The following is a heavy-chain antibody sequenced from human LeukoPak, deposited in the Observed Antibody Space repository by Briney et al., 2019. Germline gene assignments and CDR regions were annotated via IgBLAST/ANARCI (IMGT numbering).Heavy chain of an antibody. V-gene: IGHV4-39*01. J-gene: IGHJ4*01. CDR1: GDSISSTSYY. D-gene: IGHD3-10*01. CDR2: IYNSGTT. CDR3: ASRVYGLGNFNY. Sequence: SETLSLTCTVSGDSISSTSYYWDWIRQPPGKGLEWIGSIYNSGTTYYNPSLKSRVTISVDTSKNQFSLKVSSVTAADTAVYYCASRVYGLGNFNYWGQGTLVTVSS.